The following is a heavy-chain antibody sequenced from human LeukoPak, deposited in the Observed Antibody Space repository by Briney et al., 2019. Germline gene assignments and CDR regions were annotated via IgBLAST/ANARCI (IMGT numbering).Heavy chain of an antibody. V-gene: IGHV1-18*01. Sequence: ASVKVSCKASGYTFTSYGISWVRQAAGQGLEWMGWISAYNGNTNYAQKLQGRVTMTTDTSTSTAYMELRSLRSDDTPVYYCARDGDCSGGSCYLYGFDYWGQGTLVTVSS. J-gene: IGHJ4*02. CDR2: ISAYNGNT. CDR1: GYTFTSYG. CDR3: ARDGDCSGGSCYLYGFDY. D-gene: IGHD2-15*01.